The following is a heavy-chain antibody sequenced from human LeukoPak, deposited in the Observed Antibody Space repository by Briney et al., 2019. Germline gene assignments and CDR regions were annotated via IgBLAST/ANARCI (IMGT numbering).Heavy chain of an antibody. J-gene: IGHJ4*02. CDR1: GGSISSYY. V-gene: IGHV4-59*12. Sequence: SETLSLTCTVSGGSISSYYWSWIRQPPGKGLEWIGYIYYSGSTNYNPSLKSRVTISVDTSKNQFSLKLSSVTAADTAVYYCARESYGSGTFTDYWGQGTLVTVSS. CDR2: IYYSGST. D-gene: IGHD3-10*01. CDR3: ARESYGSGTFTDY.